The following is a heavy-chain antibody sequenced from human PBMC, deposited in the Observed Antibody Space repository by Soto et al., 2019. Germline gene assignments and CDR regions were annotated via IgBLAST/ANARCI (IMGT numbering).Heavy chain of an antibody. CDR3: ARVPPWGNSAGDYYIQHYDS. CDR2: INGGSGNT. Sequence: ASVKVSCKSSGFTFTSYAIHWLRRAPGQRPQWMGWINGGSGNTKYSQDFQDRVTFTRDTFATTAYLELSSLRSEDTAVYYCARVPPWGNSAGDYYIQHYDSWGQGTPVTVSS. CDR1: GFTFTSYA. J-gene: IGHJ4*02. V-gene: IGHV1-3*01. D-gene: IGHD3-10*01.